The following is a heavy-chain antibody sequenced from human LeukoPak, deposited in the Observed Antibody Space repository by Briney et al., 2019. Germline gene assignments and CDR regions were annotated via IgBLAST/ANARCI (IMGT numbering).Heavy chain of an antibody. Sequence: SDTLSLTCTVSGGSITSYYWSWMRQAPGKGLEWIGYIHYSRSTNYNPSLKSRVTISVDTSKNQFSLRLSSVTAADTAVYYCARGSSGNSFPFDYWGQGTLVTVSS. J-gene: IGHJ4*02. V-gene: IGHV4-59*12. CDR1: GGSITSYY. CDR3: ARGSSGNSFPFDY. D-gene: IGHD3-22*01. CDR2: IHYSRST.